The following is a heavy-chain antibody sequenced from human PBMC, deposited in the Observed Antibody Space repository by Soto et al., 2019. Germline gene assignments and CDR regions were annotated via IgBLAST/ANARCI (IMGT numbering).Heavy chain of an antibody. CDR2: ISSRSSTI. CDR3: ARDTCSPDTCTTYYMDV. V-gene: IGHV3-48*01. J-gene: IGHJ6*03. CDR1: GFTFSSYS. D-gene: IGHD1-1*01. Sequence: GGSLRLSCAASGFTFSSYSINWVRQAPGKGLEWVAYISSRSSTIQYGDSVKGRFTVSRDNAKNSLSLQMNSLRVDDTAVYFCARDTCSPDTCTTYYMDVWGKGATVTVSS.